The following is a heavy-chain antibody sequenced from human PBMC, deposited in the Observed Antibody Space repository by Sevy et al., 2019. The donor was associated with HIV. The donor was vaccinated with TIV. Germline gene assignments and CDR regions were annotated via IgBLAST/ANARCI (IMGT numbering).Heavy chain of an antibody. V-gene: IGHV1-18*01. D-gene: IGHD4-4*01. Sequence: ASVKVSCKASGYTFTSYGISWVRQAPGQGLEWMGWISAYNGNTNYAQKLQGRVTMTTDTSTSTAYMELRSLRSDDTAVYYCARDMTTGVYYYGMDVWGPGTTVTVSS. CDR1: GYTFTSYG. J-gene: IGHJ6*02. CDR3: ARDMTTGVYYYGMDV. CDR2: ISAYNGNT.